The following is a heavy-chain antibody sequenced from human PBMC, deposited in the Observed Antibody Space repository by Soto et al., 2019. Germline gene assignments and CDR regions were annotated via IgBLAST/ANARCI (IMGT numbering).Heavy chain of an antibody. V-gene: IGHV4-4*07. J-gene: IGHJ3*02. CDR3: ERGYDSYGSHSGDAFDI. D-gene: IGHD5-18*01. CDR2: IYTSGST. CDR1: GGSISSYY. Sequence: SETLSLTCTVSGGSISSYYWSWIRQPAGKGLEWIGRIYTSGSTNYNPSLKSRVTMSVDTSKNQFSLKLSSVTAADTAVYYCERGYDSYGSHSGDAFDIWGQGTMVTVSS.